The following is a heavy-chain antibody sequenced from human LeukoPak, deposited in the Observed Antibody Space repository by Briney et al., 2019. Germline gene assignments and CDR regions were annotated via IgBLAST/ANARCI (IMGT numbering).Heavy chain of an antibody. CDR2: IYYSGST. J-gene: IGHJ3*02. CDR1: GGSISSYY. V-gene: IGHV4-59*01. Sequence: KTSETLSLTCTVSGGSISSYYWSWIRQPPGKGLEWIGYIYYSGSTSYNPSLKSRVTISVDTSKNQFSLKLSSVTAADTAVYYCARFSPRITIFGVVTELDAFDIWGQGTMVTVSS. CDR3: ARFSPRITIFGVVTELDAFDI. D-gene: IGHD3-3*01.